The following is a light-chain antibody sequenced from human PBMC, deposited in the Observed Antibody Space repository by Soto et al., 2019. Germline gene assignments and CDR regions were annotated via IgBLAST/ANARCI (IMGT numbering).Light chain of an antibody. CDR2: AAS. V-gene: IGKV1-13*02. CDR3: QQYYSYPFL. Sequence: AIQLTQSPSSLSASVADGVTITCRASQGIGSALAWYQQKPGKAPKLLIYAASTLQSGVPSRFSGSGSGTDFTLTISCLQSEDFATYYCQQYYSYPFLFGQGTKVDIK. CDR1: QGIGSA. J-gene: IGKJ1*01.